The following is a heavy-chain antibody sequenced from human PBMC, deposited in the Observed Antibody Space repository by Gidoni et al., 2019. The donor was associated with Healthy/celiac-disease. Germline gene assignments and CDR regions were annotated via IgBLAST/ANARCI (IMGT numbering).Heavy chain of an antibody. Sequence: QVQLQESVPGLVKPSETLSLTCTVSGGSISSYSWSWIRQPAGKGLEWIGRIYTSGSTNYNPSLKSRVTMSVDTSKNQFSLKLSSVTAADTAVYYCATQPRSHYYYYMDVWGKGTTVTVPS. J-gene: IGHJ6*03. D-gene: IGHD1-26*01. CDR2: IYTSGST. CDR1: GGSISSYS. V-gene: IGHV4-4*07. CDR3: ATQPRSHYYYYMDV.